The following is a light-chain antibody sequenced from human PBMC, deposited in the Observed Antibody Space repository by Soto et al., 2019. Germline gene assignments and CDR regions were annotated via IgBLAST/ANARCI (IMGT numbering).Light chain of an antibody. Sequence: EIVMTQSPATLSVSPGERATLSCRASQSVSRQLAWYQQKPGQAPRLLIYGASTRATGIPARFSGSGSGADFTLTISSLQSEDFAIYYCQQYNNWQWTFGQGTKVEIK. J-gene: IGKJ1*01. CDR2: GAS. V-gene: IGKV3-15*01. CDR1: QSVSRQ. CDR3: QQYNNWQWT.